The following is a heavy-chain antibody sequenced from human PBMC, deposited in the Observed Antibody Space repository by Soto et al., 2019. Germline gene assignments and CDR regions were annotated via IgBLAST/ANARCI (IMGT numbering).Heavy chain of an antibody. CDR1: GGSISSGGYS. D-gene: IGHD6-6*01. V-gene: IGHV4-30-2*01. CDR2: ISHSGST. Sequence: QLQLQESGSGLVKPSQTLSLTCAVSGGSISSGGYSWSWIRQPPGKGLEWIGYISHSGSTYYNPSXXRRVTISVDRSKNQFSLKLSSVTAADTAMYYCASGSHVPHYWGQGTLVTVSS. J-gene: IGHJ4*02. CDR3: ASGSHVPHY.